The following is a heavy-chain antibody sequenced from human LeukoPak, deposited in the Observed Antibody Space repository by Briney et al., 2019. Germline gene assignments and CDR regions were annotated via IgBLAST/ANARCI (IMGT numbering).Heavy chain of an antibody. CDR2: IYYSGST. CDR1: GGSISSSSYY. V-gene: IGHV4-39*01. J-gene: IGHJ4*02. Sequence: ASETLSLTCTVSGGSISSSSYYWGWIRQPPGKGLEWIGSIYYSGSTYYNPSLKSRVTISVDTSKNQFSLKLSSVTAADTAVYYCAKAENFGGVIDPLENWGQGTLVTVSS. CDR3: AKAENFGGVIDPLEN. D-gene: IGHD3-16*02.